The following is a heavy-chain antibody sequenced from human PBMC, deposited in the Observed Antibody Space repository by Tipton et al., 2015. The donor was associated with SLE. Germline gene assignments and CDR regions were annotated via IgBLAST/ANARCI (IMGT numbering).Heavy chain of an antibody. CDR3: AKGNNQFDF. CDR2: IRSDGNLR. Sequence: GSLRLSCTASGFSFRTYGMHWVRQAPGKGLEWVSFIRSDGNLRQYSDSVNGRFTISRDNSKTTLYLQMNSLRAEDTALYYCAKGNNQFDFWGQGTLVTVSS. CDR1: GFSFRTYG. J-gene: IGHJ4*02. V-gene: IGHV3-30*02.